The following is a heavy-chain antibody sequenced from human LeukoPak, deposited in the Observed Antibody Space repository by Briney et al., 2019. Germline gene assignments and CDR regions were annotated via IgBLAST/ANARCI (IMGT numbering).Heavy chain of an antibody. CDR2: IQQDGSEK. V-gene: IGHV3-7*01. D-gene: IGHD4-17*01. Sequence: PGGSLRLSCAASGFTFSSYWMSWVRQAPGKGLEWVANIQQDGSEKYYVDSVKGRFTISRDNAKNSLYLQMNSLRAEDTAVYYCARDDGDYAHPVDYWGQGTLVTVSS. CDR1: GFTFSSYW. CDR3: ARDDGDYAHPVDY. J-gene: IGHJ4*02.